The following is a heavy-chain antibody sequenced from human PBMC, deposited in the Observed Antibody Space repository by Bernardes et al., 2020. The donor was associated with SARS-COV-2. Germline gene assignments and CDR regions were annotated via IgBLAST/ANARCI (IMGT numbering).Heavy chain of an antibody. Sequence: ASVKVSCKASGYTFTGYYMHWVRQAPGQGLEWMGWINPNSGGTNYAQKFQGRVTMTRDTSISTAYMELSRLRSDDTAVYYCARGLAYQLLSRLIIYWGQGTLVTVSS. D-gene: IGHD2-2*01. J-gene: IGHJ4*02. V-gene: IGHV1-2*02. CDR3: ARGLAYQLLSRLIIY. CDR2: INPNSGGT. CDR1: GYTFTGYY.